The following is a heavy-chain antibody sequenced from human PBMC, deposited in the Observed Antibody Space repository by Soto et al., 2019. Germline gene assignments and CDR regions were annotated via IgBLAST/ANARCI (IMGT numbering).Heavy chain of an antibody. CDR2: IATTDGST. Sequence: EVQLVESGGGVVRPGGSLRLSCAASGFIFENYGLSWVRKAPGKGLEWVSGIATTDGSTGYADSVRGRFTISRDNANNSLYLQMTGLRAEDTALYYCARGDAGDYWGQGSLVTVSS. D-gene: IGHD2-2*01. CDR1: GFIFENYG. J-gene: IGHJ4*02. CDR3: ARGDAGDY. V-gene: IGHV3-20*04.